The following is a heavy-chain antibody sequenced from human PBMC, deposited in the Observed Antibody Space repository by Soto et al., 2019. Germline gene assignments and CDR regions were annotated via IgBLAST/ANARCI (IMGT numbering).Heavy chain of an antibody. J-gene: IGHJ6*02. V-gene: IGHV4-39*01. CDR2: IYYSGST. D-gene: IGHD3-10*01. CDR1: GGSISSSNW. Sequence: PSETLSLTCAVSGGSISSSNWWSWVRQPPGKGLEWIGSIYYSGSTYYNPSLKSRVTISVDTSKNQFSLKLSSVTAADTAVYYCARHVFITMVRGAIITFEYYYGMDVWGQGTTVTVSS. CDR3: ARHVFITMVRGAIITFEYYYGMDV.